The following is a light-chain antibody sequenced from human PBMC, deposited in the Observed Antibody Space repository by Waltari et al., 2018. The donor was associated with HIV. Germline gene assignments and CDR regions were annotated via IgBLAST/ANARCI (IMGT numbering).Light chain of an antibody. V-gene: IGLV2-14*01. CDR3: SSYTKTATLV. CDR1: SSDISAYNS. J-gene: IGLJ1*01. CDR2: GFP. Sequence: QSALTQPASVSGSPGQSITIFCIGTSSDISAYNSVAWYQQHPGKAPKLIVYGFPNRPSDVSALFSGSKSGNTASLTISGLQDDDESDYYCSSYTKTATLVFGTGTKVTVL.